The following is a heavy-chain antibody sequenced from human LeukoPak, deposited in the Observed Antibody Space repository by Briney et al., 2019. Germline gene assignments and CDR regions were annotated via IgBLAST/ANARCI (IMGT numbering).Heavy chain of an antibody. CDR3: VKDVVPGRTGAGPGS. D-gene: IGHD6-13*01. CDR2: IEHDGSIA. Sequence: GGSLRLSCVASGFTFRNFGFHWVRQAPDKGLEWVAFIEHDGSIASYSESVKGRFSLSRDDSKTAVSLQMNSLRAEDTALYYCVKDVVPGRTGAGPGSWGQGTLVTVS. V-gene: IGHV3-30*02. CDR1: GFTFRNFG. J-gene: IGHJ5*02.